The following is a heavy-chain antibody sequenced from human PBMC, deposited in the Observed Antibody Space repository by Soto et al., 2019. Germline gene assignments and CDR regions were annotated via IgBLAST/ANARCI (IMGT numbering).Heavy chain of an antibody. CDR1: GFTFSSYS. CDR2: ISSSSSYI. V-gene: IGHV3-21*01. CDR3: ARDEYYDFWSGYSRRGTLGY. J-gene: IGHJ4*02. D-gene: IGHD3-3*01. Sequence: EVQLVESGGGLVKPGGSLRLSCAASGFTFSSYSMNWVRQAPGKGLEWVSSISSSSSYIYYADSVKGRFTISRDNAKNSLYLQMNSLRAEDTAVYYCARDEYYDFWSGYSRRGTLGYWGQGTLVTVSS.